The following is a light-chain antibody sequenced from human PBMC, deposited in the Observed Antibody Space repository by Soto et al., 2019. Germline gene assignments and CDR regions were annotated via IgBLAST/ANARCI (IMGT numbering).Light chain of an antibody. CDR1: SSNIGAGYD. V-gene: IGLV1-40*01. J-gene: IGLJ2*01. CDR3: QSYDSNLSGWV. Sequence: QSVLTQPPSVSGAPGQRVTISCTGSSSNIGAGYDVHWYQQLPGTAPKLLIHGNSNRPSGVPDRFSGSKSGTSASLAITGLQAEDEADYYCQSYDSNLSGWVFGGGTKLTVL. CDR2: GNS.